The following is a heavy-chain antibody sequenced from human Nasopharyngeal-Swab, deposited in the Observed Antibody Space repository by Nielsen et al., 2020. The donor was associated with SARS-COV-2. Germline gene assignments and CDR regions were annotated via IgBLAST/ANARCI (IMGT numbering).Heavy chain of an antibody. CDR2: IGSSSSYI. CDR3: ARDGLDSDFWSASFMDV. J-gene: IGHJ6*02. Sequence: RQREGKGLERVSSIGSSSSYIYYADSVKGRFTSSRYNAKNSLYLQMNSLRAEATAVYYCARDGLDSDFWSASFMDVWGQGTTVTVSS. D-gene: IGHD3-3*01. V-gene: IGHV3-21*01.